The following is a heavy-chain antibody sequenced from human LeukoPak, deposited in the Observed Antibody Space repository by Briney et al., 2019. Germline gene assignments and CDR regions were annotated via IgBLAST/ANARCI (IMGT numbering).Heavy chain of an antibody. CDR2: ISGDAGRT. J-gene: IGHJ4*02. CDR3: ATRYNHYDSSGYYSETFDY. CDR1: GFTFSSYG. D-gene: IGHD3-22*01. Sequence: GGTLRLSCAASGFTFSSYGMNWVRQAPGKGLEWVSGISGDAGRTYYADSVKGRFTIYRDNSKNTLYLQMNSLGAEDTAVYYCATRYNHYDSSGYYSETFDYWGQGTLVTVSS. V-gene: IGHV3-23*01.